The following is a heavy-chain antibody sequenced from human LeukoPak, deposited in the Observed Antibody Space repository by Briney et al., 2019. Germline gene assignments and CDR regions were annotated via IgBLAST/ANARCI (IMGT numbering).Heavy chain of an antibody. D-gene: IGHD1-1*01. J-gene: IGHJ1*01. CDR2: ISRTSRHK. CDR1: GFTFSSYS. V-gene: IGHV3-21*01. CDR3: VRDMNTVTTCYLQF. Sequence: GESLKISCAASGFTFSSYSMNWVRQAPGKGLEWVSSISRTSRHKYYSDSVKGRFTISRDDAENSLFLQMDSLRAEDTAIYYCVRDMNTVTTCYLQFWGQGTLVTVSS.